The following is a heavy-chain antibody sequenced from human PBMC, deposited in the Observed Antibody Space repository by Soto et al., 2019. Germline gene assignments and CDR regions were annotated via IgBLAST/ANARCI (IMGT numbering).Heavy chain of an antibody. CDR2: IIVIFGTA. CDR3: ASNTGRDNGMDV. V-gene: IGHV1-69*01. J-gene: IGHJ6*02. Sequence: QVQLGQSGAEVKKPGSSVKVSCKASGGTFSNNVFSWVRQAPGQGLEWMGGIIVIFGTANYAQKFRGRVTITADESTGTAYMEVSSLSSADTAVYYCASNTGRDNGMDVWGQGTTVTVSS. CDR1: GGTFSNNV. D-gene: IGHD1-26*01.